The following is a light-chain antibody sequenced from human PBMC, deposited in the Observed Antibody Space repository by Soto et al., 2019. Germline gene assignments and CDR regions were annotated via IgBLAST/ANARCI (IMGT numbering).Light chain of an antibody. V-gene: IGKV3-20*01. CDR1: ESVSSTS. Sequence: EIVVTQAAGTLSLSPGERATLSCRASESVSSTSLAWYQQKPGQAPRLLMYGVSSRATGIPDRFSGSGSGTDFTLTINRLEPEDFAVYFCQQYDNSVWTFGQGTKV. CDR3: QQYDNSVWT. J-gene: IGKJ1*01. CDR2: GVS.